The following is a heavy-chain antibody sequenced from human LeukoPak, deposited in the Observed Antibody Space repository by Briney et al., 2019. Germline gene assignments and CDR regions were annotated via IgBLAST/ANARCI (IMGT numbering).Heavy chain of an antibody. J-gene: IGHJ6*02. V-gene: IGHV3-53*01. CDR3: ARDFGYCSNTICYANYGMDV. CDR1: GFTVSSYY. D-gene: IGHD2-2*01. Sequence: PGGSLRLSCAASGFTVSSYYMSWVRQAPGKGLEWVSVIYSGGTTHYADSVRGRFTISRDNSKNTLYLQMNSLRAEDTAVYYCARDFGYCSNTICYANYGMDVWGQGTTVTVSS. CDR2: IYSGGTT.